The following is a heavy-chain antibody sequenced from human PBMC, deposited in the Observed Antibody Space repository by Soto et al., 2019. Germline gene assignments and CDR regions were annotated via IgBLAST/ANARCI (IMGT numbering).Heavy chain of an antibody. Sequence: SETLSLTCTVSGGSISSGDYYWSWIRQPPGKGLEWIASFFIGGNTYYNPSLKSRVTLSVDTSKNQFSLKLTSVTAADTAVYYCARRSRYSSSWDNWFEPWGQGTLVTVSS. V-gene: IGHV4-39*07. D-gene: IGHD6-13*01. CDR2: FFIGGNT. CDR1: GGSISSGDYY. J-gene: IGHJ5*02. CDR3: ARRSRYSSSWDNWFEP.